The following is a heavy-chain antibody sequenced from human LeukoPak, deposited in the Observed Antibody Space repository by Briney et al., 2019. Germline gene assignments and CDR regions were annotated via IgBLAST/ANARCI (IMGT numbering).Heavy chain of an antibody. V-gene: IGHV5-51*01. D-gene: IGHD6-19*01. CDR3: TRTVGYNSAWYVGY. Sequence: GEALQISCQGSGYRFTNYWIGWVRPMPGKGLEWMGIIYPGDSDTRYSPSFQGQVTIPADKSISTAFLPWSSLKASGPALFSRTRTVGYNSAWYVGYWGQGTLVTVSS. CDR2: IYPGDSDT. J-gene: IGHJ4*02. CDR1: GYRFTNYW.